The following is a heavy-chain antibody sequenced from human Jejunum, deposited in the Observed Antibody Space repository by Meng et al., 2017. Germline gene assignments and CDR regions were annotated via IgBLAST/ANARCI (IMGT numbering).Heavy chain of an antibody. CDR1: GDNVPRSNTA. D-gene: IGHD3-3*01. V-gene: IGHV6-1*01. CDR3: ARGFWKSGFDS. Sequence: QAQSQHSGPGLGNPSQTRSLTCATSGDNVPRSNTAWNWIRQSPSRGLEWLGRTYYTSKWNNDYAVSVRSRITINADTSKSQSSLHLNSVTPEDTAVYYCARGFWKSGFDSWGQGTLVTVPQ. J-gene: IGHJ5*02. CDR2: TYYTSKWNN.